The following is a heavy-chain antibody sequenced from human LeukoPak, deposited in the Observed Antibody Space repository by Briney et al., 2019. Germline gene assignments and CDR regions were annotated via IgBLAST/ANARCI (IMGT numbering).Heavy chain of an antibody. CDR3: ARATPFDY. V-gene: IGHV3-48*01. J-gene: IGHJ4*02. CDR1: GFTVSSNY. Sequence: GGSLRLSCAASGFTVSSNYMSWVRQAPGKGLEWVSYISSSSSTVYYADSVKGRFTISRDNAKKSLYLQMNSLRAEDTAVYYCARATPFDYWGQGTLVTVSS. CDR2: ISSSSSTV.